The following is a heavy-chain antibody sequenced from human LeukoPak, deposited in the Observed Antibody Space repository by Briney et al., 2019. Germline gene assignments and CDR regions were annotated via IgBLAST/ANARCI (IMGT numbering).Heavy chain of an antibody. CDR2: IKQDGSEK. Sequence: PGGSLRLSCAASGFTFSSYWMTWVRQAPGKGLEWVANIKQDGSEKHYVDSVEGRFTISRDNAKNSLYLQMNSLRDEDTAVYYCARGRLAPIYWGQGTLVAVSS. CDR1: GFTFSSYW. J-gene: IGHJ4*02. CDR3: ARGRLAPIY. D-gene: IGHD5-24*01. V-gene: IGHV3-7*01.